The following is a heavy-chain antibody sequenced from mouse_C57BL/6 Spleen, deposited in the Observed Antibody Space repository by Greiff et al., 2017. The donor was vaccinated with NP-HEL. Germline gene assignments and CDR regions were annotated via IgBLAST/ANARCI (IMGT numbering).Heavy chain of an antibody. D-gene: IGHD1-1*02. CDR3: ARRGGGGTRYYAMDY. CDR2: IWSGGST. CDR1: GFSLTSYG. J-gene: IGHJ4*01. V-gene: IGHV2-2*01. Sequence: VQLKESGPGLVQPSQSLSITCTVSGFSLTSYGVHWVRQSPGKGLEWLGVIWSGGSTDYNAAFISRLSISKDNSKSQVFFKMNSLQADDTAIYYCARRGGGGTRYYAMDYWGQGTSVTVSS.